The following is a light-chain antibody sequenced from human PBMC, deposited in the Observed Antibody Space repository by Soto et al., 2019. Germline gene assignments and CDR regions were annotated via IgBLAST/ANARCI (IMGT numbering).Light chain of an antibody. CDR3: QQNNKWPPVT. CDR1: QTISND. V-gene: IGKV3-15*01. Sequence: EVVMTQSPATVSVYPGEGVTLSCRASQTISNDLAWYQQKPGQAPRLLIYGASTRATGVPARVSGGGSGTEFTLTISSLQSEDFAFYYCQQNNKWPPVTFGGGTKVEIK. J-gene: IGKJ4*01. CDR2: GAS.